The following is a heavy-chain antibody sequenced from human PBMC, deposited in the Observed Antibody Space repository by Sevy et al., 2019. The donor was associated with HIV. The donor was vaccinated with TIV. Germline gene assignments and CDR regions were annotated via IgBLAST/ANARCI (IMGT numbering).Heavy chain of an antibody. Sequence: ASVTVSCKASGYIFSGYYFYWVRQAPGQGLELMGWINPESGDTNYARKFQGRVTMTRETSVTTAYMTLSRLKSNDTALYYCARGPLVSYYDFWKRAPDYWGQGTLVTVSS. D-gene: IGHD3-3*01. V-gene: IGHV1-2*02. CDR3: ARGPLVSYYDFWKRAPDY. CDR2: INPESGDT. J-gene: IGHJ4*02. CDR1: GYIFSGYY.